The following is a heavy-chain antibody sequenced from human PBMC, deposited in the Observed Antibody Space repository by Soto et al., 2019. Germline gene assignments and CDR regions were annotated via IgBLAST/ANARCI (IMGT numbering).Heavy chain of an antibody. CDR3: ARHFLGQARQRIFVDY. Sequence: QVQLRESGPGLVRPSETLSLSCSVSGASLNDFSWSWIRQPPGRGLEWIGYVPYSGRTTYSPSLKSRVTISVDTSQNAFLLNLTSMTAAGTAIYYCARHFLGQARQRIFVDYWGQGTLATVSS. CDR1: GASLNDFS. D-gene: IGHD3-3*02. J-gene: IGHJ4*02. CDR2: VPYSGRT. V-gene: IGHV4-59*08.